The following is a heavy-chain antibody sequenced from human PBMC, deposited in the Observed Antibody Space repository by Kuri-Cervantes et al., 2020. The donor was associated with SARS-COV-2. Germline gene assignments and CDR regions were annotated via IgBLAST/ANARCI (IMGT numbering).Heavy chain of an antibody. CDR1: GFTFSSYA. CDR3: ARDSITMVQGVTSDAFDI. CDR2: ISSSGSTI. Sequence: GESLKISCAASGFTFSSYAMHWVRQAPGKGLEWVSYISSSGSTIYYADSVKGRFTISRDNAKNSLYLQMNSLRAEDTAVYYCARDSITMVQGVTSDAFDIWGQGTMVTVSS. D-gene: IGHD3-10*01. J-gene: IGHJ3*02. V-gene: IGHV3-48*04.